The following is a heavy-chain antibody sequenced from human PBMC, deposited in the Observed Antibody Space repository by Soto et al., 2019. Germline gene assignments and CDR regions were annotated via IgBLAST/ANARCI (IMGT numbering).Heavy chain of an antibody. CDR3: ARDRCSSTSCSPRSWFDP. J-gene: IGHJ5*02. CDR2: IYYNGST. CDR1: GGSISSGGYY. Sequence: SETLSLTCTVSGGSISSGGYYWSWIRQHPGKGLEWIGYIYYNGSTYYNPSLKSRVTISVDTSKNQFSLKLSSVTAADTAVYYCARDRCSSTSCSPRSWFDPWGQGTLVTVSS. D-gene: IGHD2-2*01. V-gene: IGHV4-31*03.